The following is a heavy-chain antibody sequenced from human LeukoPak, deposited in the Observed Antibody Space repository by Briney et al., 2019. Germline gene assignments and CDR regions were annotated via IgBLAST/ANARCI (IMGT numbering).Heavy chain of an antibody. V-gene: IGHV3-7*01. D-gene: IGHD7-27*01. J-gene: IGHJ4*02. Sequence: RAGGSLRLSCAASGFTFSRYWMSWVRQAPGKGLEWVANIKQDGSEKYYVDSVKGRFTISRDKVKNSLYLQMNSLRAEDTAVYYCARDSDWGNDYWGQGTLVTVSS. CDR2: IKQDGSEK. CDR1: GFTFSRYW. CDR3: ARDSDWGNDY.